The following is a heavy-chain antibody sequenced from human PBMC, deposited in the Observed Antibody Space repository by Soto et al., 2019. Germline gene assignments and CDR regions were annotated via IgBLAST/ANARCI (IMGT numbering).Heavy chain of an antibody. Sequence: GGSLRLSCAASGFTFSSYVMTWVRQAPGKGLQWVSAIDSAGVTTNYADSVRGRFTISRDNSKNTLYLQMNSLRAEDTAVYYCAKGGYPGYCSGGSCPYYSDYWGQGTLVTVSS. V-gene: IGHV3-23*01. J-gene: IGHJ4*02. D-gene: IGHD2-15*01. CDR1: GFTFSSYV. CDR3: AKGGYPGYCSGGSCPYYSDY. CDR2: IDSAGVTT.